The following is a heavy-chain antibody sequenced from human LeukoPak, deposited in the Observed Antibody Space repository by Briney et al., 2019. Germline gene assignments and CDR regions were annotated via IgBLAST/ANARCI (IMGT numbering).Heavy chain of an antibody. J-gene: IGHJ6*03. CDR3: ARGLAKQDYYSYMDV. V-gene: IGHV1-8*01. CDR2: MNPNSGNT. Sequence: ASVKVSCKASGYTFTSYDINWVRQATGQGLEWMGWMNPNSGNTGYAQKFQGRVTMTSNTSISTDYMELSRLRSEETAVYYCARGLAKQDYYSYMDVWGKGTTVTVSS. CDR1: GYTFTSYD. D-gene: IGHD6-13*01.